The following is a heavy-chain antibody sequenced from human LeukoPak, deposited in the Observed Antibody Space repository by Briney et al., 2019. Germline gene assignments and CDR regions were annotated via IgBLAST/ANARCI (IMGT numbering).Heavy chain of an antibody. CDR3: ARAGVGATGVSLLDY. V-gene: IGHV3-23*01. D-gene: IGHD1-26*01. CDR2: INGGTT. J-gene: IGHJ4*02. Sequence: GGSLRLSCAASGITFSSDAMSWVRQAPGKGLEWVSAINGGTTLYAGSVKGRFTISRDNSKNTLYLQMDSLRAEDTAVYYCARAGVGATGVSLLDYWGQGTLVTVSS. CDR1: GITFSSDA.